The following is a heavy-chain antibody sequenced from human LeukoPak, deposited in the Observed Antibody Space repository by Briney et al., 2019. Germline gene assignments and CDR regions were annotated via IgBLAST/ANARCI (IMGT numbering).Heavy chain of an antibody. CDR3: ARDRAFDI. CDR1: GFTFSSYS. J-gene: IGHJ3*02. Sequence: GGSLRLSCAASGFTFSSYSMNWVRQAPGKGLEWVSYISSSSSTIYYADSVKGRFTISRDNSKNTLYLQMNSLRAEDTAVYYCARDRAFDIWGQGTMVTVSS. V-gene: IGHV3-48*01. CDR2: ISSSSSTI.